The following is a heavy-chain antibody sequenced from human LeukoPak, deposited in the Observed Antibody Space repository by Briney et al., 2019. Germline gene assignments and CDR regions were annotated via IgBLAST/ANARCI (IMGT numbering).Heavy chain of an antibody. V-gene: IGHV3-23*01. CDR2: ISGSGDST. CDR3: AAYYCSGGSCYRNFDY. D-gene: IGHD2-15*01. CDR1: GFTFSSYA. Sequence: GGSLRLSCAASGFTFSSYAMSWVRQAPGKGLEWVSAISGSGDSTYYGDSVKGRFTISRDNSKNTLYLQMNSLRAEDTAVYYCAAYYCSGGSCYRNFDYWGQGALVTVSS. J-gene: IGHJ4*02.